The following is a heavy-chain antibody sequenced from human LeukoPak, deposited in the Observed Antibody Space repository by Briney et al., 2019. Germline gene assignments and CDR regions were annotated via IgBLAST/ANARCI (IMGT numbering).Heavy chain of an antibody. CDR2: IYSGGCT. J-gene: IGHJ6*02. CDR3: ARVERHYYYYGMDV. CDR1: GFTVSSNY. Sequence: GGSLRLSCAASGFTVSSNYMSWVRQAPRRGLEWVSVIYSGGCTYYADSVKGRFTISRDNSKNTLYLQMNSLRAEDTAVYYCARVERHYYYYGMDVWGQGTTVTVSS. V-gene: IGHV3-66*01. D-gene: IGHD1-1*01.